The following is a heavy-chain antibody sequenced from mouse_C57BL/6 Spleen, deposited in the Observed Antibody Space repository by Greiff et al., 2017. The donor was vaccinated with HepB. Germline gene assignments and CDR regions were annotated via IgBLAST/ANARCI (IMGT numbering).Heavy chain of an antibody. D-gene: IGHD3-1*01. Sequence: VQLKESGPGLVKPSQSLSLTCSVTGYSITSGYYWNWIRQFPGNKLEWMGYISYDGSNNYNPSLKNRISITRDTSKNQFFLKLNSVTTEETATYYCARGGYEFDYWGQGTTLTVSS. CDR2: ISYDGSN. CDR1: GYSITSGYY. CDR3: ARGGYEFDY. V-gene: IGHV3-6*01. J-gene: IGHJ2*01.